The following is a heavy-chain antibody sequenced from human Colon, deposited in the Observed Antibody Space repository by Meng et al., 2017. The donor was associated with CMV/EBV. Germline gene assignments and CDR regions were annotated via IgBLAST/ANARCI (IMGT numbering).Heavy chain of an antibody. Sequence: GGSLRLSCTATKLTFNTCNMNWVRQAPGMGLEWISVIYSGGSTNYAESVKGRFTISRDNSKNTLFLLMNSLTAGDTAVYFCAREFFLDHWGQGTLVTVSS. CDR3: AREFFLDH. V-gene: IGHV3-66*02. J-gene: IGHJ4*02. CDR2: IYSGGST. D-gene: IGHD3-10*01. CDR1: KLTFNTCN.